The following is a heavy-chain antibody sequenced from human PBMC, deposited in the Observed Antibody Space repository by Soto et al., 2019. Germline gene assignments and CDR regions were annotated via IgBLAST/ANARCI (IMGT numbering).Heavy chain of an antibody. J-gene: IGHJ5*02. CDR2: ITGSGGSI. Sequence: EVQLLESGGGFVQPGGSLRLSCAASGFSFRNYAMTWVRRAPGKGLEWVSSITGSGGSIYYADSVKGRFTISRDNSKNTLFLQMNSLGAEDTALYYCAKDQQVGGYDRNWFDPWGQGTLVTVSS. D-gene: IGHD5-12*01. CDR1: GFSFRNYA. CDR3: AKDQQVGGYDRNWFDP. V-gene: IGHV3-23*01.